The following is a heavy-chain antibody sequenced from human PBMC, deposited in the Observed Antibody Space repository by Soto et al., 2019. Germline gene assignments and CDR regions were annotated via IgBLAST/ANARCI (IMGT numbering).Heavy chain of an antibody. CDR3: AKDSSVTAAGSGGWFDP. Sequence: QVQLVQSGGGVVQPGRSLRLSCAASGFDFNTYGLHWVRQAPGKGLERVAGISFDGGNQYYADSVKGRFTISRDKSNNTLYLQMNSLRAEDTATYYCAKDSSVTAAGSGGWFDPWGQGTLVIVSS. V-gene: IGHV3-30*18. CDR1: GFDFNTYG. J-gene: IGHJ5*02. CDR2: ISFDGGNQ. D-gene: IGHD6-13*01.